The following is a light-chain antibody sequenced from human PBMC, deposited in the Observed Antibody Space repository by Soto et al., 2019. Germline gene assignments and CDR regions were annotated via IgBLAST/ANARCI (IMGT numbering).Light chain of an antibody. CDR1: QGVSSY. J-gene: IGKJ4*01. Sequence: EIVLTQSPATLPLSPGERATLSCRASQGVSSYLAWYQQKPGQAPRLLTYDASNRATGIPARFSGSGPGTDFTLTISSLEPEDFAVYYCQQRSNWLTFGGGTKVDIK. CDR2: DAS. CDR3: QQRSNWLT. V-gene: IGKV3D-11*01.